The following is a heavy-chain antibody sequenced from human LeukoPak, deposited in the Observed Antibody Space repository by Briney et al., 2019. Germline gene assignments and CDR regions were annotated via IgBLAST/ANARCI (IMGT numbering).Heavy chain of an antibody. Sequence: GGSLRLSCAASGFTFSSYSMNWVRQAPGEGLEWVSSISSSGNHIYYADSVKGRFTISRDNAKNSLYLQMNSLRAEDTAVYYCARLYCRGGTCYSWYDYWGQGTLVPVSS. V-gene: IGHV3-21*01. CDR2: ISSSGNHI. J-gene: IGHJ4*02. CDR1: GFTFSSYS. D-gene: IGHD2-15*01. CDR3: ARLYCRGGTCYSWYDY.